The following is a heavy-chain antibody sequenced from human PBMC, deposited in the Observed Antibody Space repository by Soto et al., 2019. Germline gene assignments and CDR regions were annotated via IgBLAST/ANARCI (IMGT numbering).Heavy chain of an antibody. Sequence: VQLVESGGSLVKPGGSLRLSCAASGFTFSNAWIIWVRQAPGKELEWVGRLKSKTDGGTIDYAAPVKGRFTISRDDSENTVYLQMNSLKTEDTAMYYCTTNLLTEASAWGQGTLVTVSS. CDR1: GFTFSNAW. D-gene: IGHD7-27*01. CDR2: LKSKTDGGTI. CDR3: TTNLLTEASA. V-gene: IGHV3-15*01. J-gene: IGHJ5*02.